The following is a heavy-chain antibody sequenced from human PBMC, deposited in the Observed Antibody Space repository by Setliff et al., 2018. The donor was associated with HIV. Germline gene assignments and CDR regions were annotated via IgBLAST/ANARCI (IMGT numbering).Heavy chain of an antibody. V-gene: IGHV3-48*04. Sequence: GGSLRLSCAASGFTFSTYSMNWVRQSPGKGLEWVSYISGSAIYYADSVKGRFTISRDNAKNSLYLQMNSLRAEDTAIYHCARETQTTGQRWFDPWGQGILVTVSS. J-gene: IGHJ5*02. D-gene: IGHD1-1*01. CDR3: ARETQTTGQRWFDP. CDR2: ISGSAI. CDR1: GFTFSTYS.